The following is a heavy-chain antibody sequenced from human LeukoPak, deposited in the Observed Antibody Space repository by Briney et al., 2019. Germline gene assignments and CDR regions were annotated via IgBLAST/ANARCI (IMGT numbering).Heavy chain of an antibody. CDR3: ARGGSRSYTSSTLDY. J-gene: IGHJ4*02. Sequence: SETLSLTCSVSGGSINVYYWNWIRQSPGKGLEWIGSISYSGNTNYNPSLKSRVTISIDTSKNRFSLKVSSVPAADTAMYYCARGGSRSYTSSTLDYWGQGTLVTVSS. CDR1: GGSINVYY. D-gene: IGHD6-6*01. CDR2: ISYSGNT. V-gene: IGHV4-59*01.